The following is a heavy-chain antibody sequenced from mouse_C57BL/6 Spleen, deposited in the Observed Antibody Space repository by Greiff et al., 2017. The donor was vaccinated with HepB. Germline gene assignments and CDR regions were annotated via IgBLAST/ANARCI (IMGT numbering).Heavy chain of an antibody. Sequence: VQLQQPGAELVRPGTSVKLSCKASGYTFTSYWMHWVKQRPGQGLEWIGVIDPSDSYTNYNQKFKGKATLTVDTSSSTAYMQLSSLTSEDSAVYYCAILTGTSPFDYWGQGTTLTVSS. CDR1: GYTFTSYW. CDR2: IDPSDSYT. V-gene: IGHV1-59*01. J-gene: IGHJ2*01. D-gene: IGHD4-1*01. CDR3: AILTGTSPFDY.